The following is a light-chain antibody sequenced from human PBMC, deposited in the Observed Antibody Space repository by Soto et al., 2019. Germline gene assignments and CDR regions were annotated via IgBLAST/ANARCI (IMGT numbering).Light chain of an antibody. J-gene: IGLJ1*01. Sequence: QSALTQPPSASGSPGQPVTISCTATSSDVGYYNSVCWHQQHPGKAPKLMIYEVNKRATGVPDRFSGSKSGNTASLTVSGLQAEDEADYYCSSYAGSYNFVFGTGTKVTVL. CDR1: SSDVGYYNS. CDR2: EVN. CDR3: SSYAGSYNFV. V-gene: IGLV2-8*01.